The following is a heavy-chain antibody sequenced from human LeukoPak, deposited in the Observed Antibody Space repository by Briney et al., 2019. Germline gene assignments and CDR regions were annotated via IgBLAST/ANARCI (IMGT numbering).Heavy chain of an antibody. Sequence: SETLSLTCTVSGGSISSSSYYWGWIRQPPGKGLEWIGSIYYSGSTYYNPSLKSRVTISVDTSKNQFSLKLSSVTAADTAVYYCARDSGRGDYGDWGQGTLVTVSS. CDR3: ARDSGRGDYGD. J-gene: IGHJ4*02. V-gene: IGHV4-39*07. CDR1: GGSISSSSYY. D-gene: IGHD4-17*01. CDR2: IYYSGST.